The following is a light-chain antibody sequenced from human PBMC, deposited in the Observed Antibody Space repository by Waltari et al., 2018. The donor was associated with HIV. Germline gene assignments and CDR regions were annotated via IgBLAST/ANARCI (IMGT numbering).Light chain of an antibody. CDR2: EDI. Sequence: SYELTQPPSVSVSPGQTARITCSGDTLPKKYAHWYQQKSGQAPVLVIYEDIKRPSGIPERFSGSSSGTMAILTISGAQVEDEADYYCYSTESSGTHRVCGGGTKLTVL. CDR3: YSTESSGTHRV. V-gene: IGLV3-10*01. J-gene: IGLJ3*02. CDR1: TLPKKY.